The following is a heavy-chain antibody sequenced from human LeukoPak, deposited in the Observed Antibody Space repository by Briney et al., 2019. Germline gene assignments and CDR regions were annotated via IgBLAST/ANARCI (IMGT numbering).Heavy chain of an antibody. CDR3: ASTYCSSARCRLPDDAFEM. J-gene: IGHJ3*02. Sequence: GGSLRLSCADSGFTVSSNYMRWVRQAPGKGLEWVSVIYSGGSTHYADSVKGRFTISRDNSKNTLYLQMNSLRAEDTAVYFCASTYCSSARCRLPDDAFEMWGQGTLVTVSS. CDR1: GFTVSSNY. D-gene: IGHD2-2*01. CDR2: IYSGGST. V-gene: IGHV3-66*01.